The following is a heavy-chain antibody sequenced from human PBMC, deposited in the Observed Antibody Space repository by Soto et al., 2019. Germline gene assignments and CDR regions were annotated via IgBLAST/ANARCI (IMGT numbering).Heavy chain of an antibody. J-gene: IGHJ6*02. CDR1: GFSFITYS. V-gene: IGHV3-48*02. CDR3: ARGGSSSDNGMDV. Sequence: EVQLVESGGGLVQPGGSLRLSGAASGFSFITYSMNWVRQAPGKGLEWVSYISSRSYTIYYVDSVKGRFTISRDNAKNSLYLQMNSLRDEDTAVYYCARGGSSSDNGMDVWGQGTTVTVSS. D-gene: IGHD6-6*01. CDR2: ISSRSYTI.